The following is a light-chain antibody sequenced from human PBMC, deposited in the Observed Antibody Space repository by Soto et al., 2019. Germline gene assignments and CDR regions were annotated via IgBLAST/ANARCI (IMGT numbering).Light chain of an antibody. Sequence: QSVLTQPPSASGSPGQSVTISCTGTSTDVGDYKYVFWYQQHPGKAPKLLIYEVNERPSGVPDRCSGSKSGNTASLTVSGLQAEDEADYYCSSLAGGTLVFVGGTKLTVL. CDR3: SSLAGGTLV. CDR2: EVN. J-gene: IGLJ2*01. V-gene: IGLV2-8*01. CDR1: STDVGDYKY.